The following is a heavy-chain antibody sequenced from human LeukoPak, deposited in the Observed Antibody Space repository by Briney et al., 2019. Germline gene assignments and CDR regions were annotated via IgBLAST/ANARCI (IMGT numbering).Heavy chain of an antibody. CDR3: ARDGDQLDTSQYYYYYMDV. Sequence: ASVKVSCKASGYTFTGYYMHWVRQAPGQGLEWMGWINPNSGGTNYAQKFQGRVTMTRDTSISTAYMELSRLRSDDTAVYYCARDGDQLDTSQYYYYYMDVWGKGTTVTVSS. CDR2: INPNSGGT. CDR1: GYTFTGYY. J-gene: IGHJ6*03. D-gene: IGHD2-2*01. V-gene: IGHV1-2*02.